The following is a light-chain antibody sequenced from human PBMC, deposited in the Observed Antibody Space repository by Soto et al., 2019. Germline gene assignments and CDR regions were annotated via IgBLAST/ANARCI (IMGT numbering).Light chain of an antibody. J-gene: IGKJ3*01. CDR2: DGY. CDR1: EDISHY. Sequence: DIQTTQSPSSLSASIGDRVTISCHASEDISHYVNWYQQQPGKAPKLLIYDGYELQTGVPSRFSGSGSKTDFYLTISSLRPEDFASYYCQQYDNIRVTFGPGTRVDLK. V-gene: IGKV1-33*01. CDR3: QQYDNIRVT.